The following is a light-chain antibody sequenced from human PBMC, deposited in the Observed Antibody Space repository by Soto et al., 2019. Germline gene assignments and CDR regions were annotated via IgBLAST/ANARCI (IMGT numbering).Light chain of an antibody. CDR3: CSYADSSTLV. V-gene: IGLV2-23*02. CDR2: EVS. CDR1: SSDVGDYNL. J-gene: IGLJ3*02. Sequence: QSALTQPASVSGSPGQSITISCTGTSSDVGDYNLVSWYQQHPGKVPKLMIYEVSKRPSGVSNRFSGSKSDSTASLTISGLQAEDEADYYCCSYADSSTLVFGGGTQLTVL.